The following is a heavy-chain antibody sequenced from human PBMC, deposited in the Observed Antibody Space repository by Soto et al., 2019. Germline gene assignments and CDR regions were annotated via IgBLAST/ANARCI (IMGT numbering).Heavy chain of an antibody. D-gene: IGHD2-2*01. Sequence: PSESLSLTCAVYGGSFSGYYWSWIRQPPGKGLEWIGEIDHSGSTNYNPSLKSRVTISVDTSKNQFSLKLSSVTAADTAVYYCARVPAAKNYYYGMDVWGQGTTVTVSS. CDR1: GGSFSGYY. V-gene: IGHV4-34*01. CDR3: ARVPAAKNYYYGMDV. CDR2: IDHSGST. J-gene: IGHJ6*02.